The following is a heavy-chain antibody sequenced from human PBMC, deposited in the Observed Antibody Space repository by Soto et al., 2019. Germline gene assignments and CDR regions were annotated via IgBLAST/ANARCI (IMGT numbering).Heavy chain of an antibody. Sequence: QVQLVESGGGVVQPGRSLRLSCAASGFTFNNYGMHWVRQAPGKGLEWVVVISFDGRKTYYADSVKGRFTISRDNSKTTLLVQMTGLRAEDTAVYYCVKQSGSGSYYHVGTGVHFDYWVQGTLVTVAS. V-gene: IGHV3-30*18. CDR2: ISFDGRKT. J-gene: IGHJ4*02. CDR3: VKQSGSGSYYHVGTGVHFDY. D-gene: IGHD3-10*01. CDR1: GFTFNNYG.